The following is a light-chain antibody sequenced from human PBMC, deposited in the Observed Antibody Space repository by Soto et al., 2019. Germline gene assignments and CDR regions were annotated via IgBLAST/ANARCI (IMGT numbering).Light chain of an antibody. CDR2: AAS. CDR1: ENIAKY. J-gene: IGKJ5*01. CDR3: QQLLSYPIT. V-gene: IGKV1-9*01. Sequence: DIQMTQSPSSLSASVGDRVTITCRASENIAKYLNWYQQKQGKAPKLLIYAASTLQSGVPLSFSGSGSGTSFTLTISSLQPEDFATYYCQQLLSYPITFGQGTRLEIK.